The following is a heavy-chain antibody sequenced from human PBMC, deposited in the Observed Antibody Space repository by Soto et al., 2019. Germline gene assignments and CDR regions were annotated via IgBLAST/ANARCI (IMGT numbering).Heavy chain of an antibody. Sequence: GGSLRLSCAASGFTFSSYAMSWVRQAPGKGLEWVSAISGSGGSTYYADSVKGRFTISRDNSKNTLYLQMNSLRAEDTAVYYCAKDLVGTPGGGYYYYYYMDVWGKGTTGTVSS. CDR3: AKDLVGTPGGGYYYYYYMDV. V-gene: IGHV3-23*01. CDR1: GFTFSSYA. J-gene: IGHJ6*03. CDR2: ISGSGGST. D-gene: IGHD1-26*01.